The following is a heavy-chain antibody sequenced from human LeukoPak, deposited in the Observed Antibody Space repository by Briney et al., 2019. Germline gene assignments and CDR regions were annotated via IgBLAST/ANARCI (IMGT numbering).Heavy chain of an antibody. V-gene: IGHV4-31*03. CDR3: AREGCSSTSCYLPFDP. CDR1: GGSISSGGYY. Sequence: SEILSLTCTVSGGSISSGGYYWSWIRQHPGKDLEWIGYIHYSGSTYYNPSLKSRVIISVDTSKNQFSLKLSSVTAADTAVYYCAREGCSSTSCYLPFDPWGQGTLVIVSS. D-gene: IGHD2-2*01. CDR2: IHYSGST. J-gene: IGHJ5*02.